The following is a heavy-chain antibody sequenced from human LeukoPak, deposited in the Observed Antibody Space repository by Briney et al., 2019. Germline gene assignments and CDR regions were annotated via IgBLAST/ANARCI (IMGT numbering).Heavy chain of an antibody. Sequence: PGGSLRLSCAASGFTFSSYAMHWVRQAPGKGLEWVAVISYDGSNKYYADSVKGRFTISRDNSKNTLYLQMNSLRAEDTAVYYCAKDSRKGIAAVAFDYWGQGTLVTVSS. CDR1: GFTFSSYA. J-gene: IGHJ4*02. V-gene: IGHV3-30-3*01. CDR2: ISYDGSNK. D-gene: IGHD6-13*01. CDR3: AKDSRKGIAAVAFDY.